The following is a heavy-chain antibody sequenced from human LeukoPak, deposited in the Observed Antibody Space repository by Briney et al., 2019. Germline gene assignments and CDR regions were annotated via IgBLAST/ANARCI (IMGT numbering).Heavy chain of an antibody. J-gene: IGHJ4*02. V-gene: IGHV3-23*01. CDR3: AKLDSGSHSDY. D-gene: IGHD1-26*01. Sequence: GGTLRLSCAASGFTFSSYGMSWVRQAPGKGLEWVSAVNNSGGTTYYADSVKGRFTISRDNSKNTLSLQMNSLRAEDTAIYYCAKLDSGSHSDYWGQGTLVTVSS. CDR2: VNNSGGTT. CDR1: GFTFSSYG.